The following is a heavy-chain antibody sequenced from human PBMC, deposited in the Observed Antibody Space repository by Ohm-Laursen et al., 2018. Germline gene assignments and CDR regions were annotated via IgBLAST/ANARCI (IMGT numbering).Heavy chain of an antibody. CDR2: IKQDGGQQ. Sequence: SLRLSCAASGFTFSSYWMSWVRQAPGKGLEWVANIKQDGGQQYYVDSVKGRFTISRDNAKNSLYLQMNSLRAEDTAVYYCARDSGYFDYWGQGTLVTVSS. CDR1: GFTFSSYW. D-gene: IGHD1-26*01. V-gene: IGHV3-7*01. CDR3: ARDSGYFDY. J-gene: IGHJ4*02.